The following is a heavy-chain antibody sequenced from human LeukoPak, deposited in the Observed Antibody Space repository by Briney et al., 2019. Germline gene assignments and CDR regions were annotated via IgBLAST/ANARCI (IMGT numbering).Heavy chain of an antibody. D-gene: IGHD3-10*01. V-gene: IGHV3-53*01. Sequence: PGGSLRLSCAASGFTVSSNYMSWVRQAPGKGLEWVSVIYSGGSTYYADSVKGRFTISRDNSKNTLYLQMNSLRAEDAAVYYCARDRPYGSGSYYINWGQGTLVTVSS. CDR3: ARDRPYGSGSYYIN. CDR2: IYSGGST. J-gene: IGHJ4*02. CDR1: GFTVSSNY.